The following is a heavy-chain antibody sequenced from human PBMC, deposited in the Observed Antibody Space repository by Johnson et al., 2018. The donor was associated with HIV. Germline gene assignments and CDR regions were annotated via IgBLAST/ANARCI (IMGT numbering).Heavy chain of an antibody. CDR2: ISYHGNNK. D-gene: IGHD6-6*01. V-gene: IGHV3-30*04. CDR1: GFTFSSYA. Sequence: QVQLVESGGGLVQPGGSLRLSCAVSGFTFSSYAMHWVRQAPGKGLEWVAVISYHGNNKDYADSVKGRFTISRDNSKNTLYLEMKSLRAEDTAVYYCANARGFDYSTSFIGDDDLDIGGQGTMVTGSS. CDR3: ANARGFDYSTSFIGDDDLDI. J-gene: IGHJ3*02.